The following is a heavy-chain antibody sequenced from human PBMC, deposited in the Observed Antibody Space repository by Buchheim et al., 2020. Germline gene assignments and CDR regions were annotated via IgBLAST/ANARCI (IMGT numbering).Heavy chain of an antibody. CDR1: GFTFSSYG. D-gene: IGHD3-16*01. J-gene: IGHJ6*02. CDR2: IWYDGSNK. Sequence: QVQLVESGGGVVQPGRSLRLSCAASGFTFSSYGMHWVRQAPGKGLEWVAVIWYDGSNKYYADSVKGRFTISKDNSKNTLYLQMNSLRAEDTAVYYCARAPGWGGYYYYYYGMDVWGQGAT. V-gene: IGHV3-33*01. CDR3: ARAPGWGGYYYYYYGMDV.